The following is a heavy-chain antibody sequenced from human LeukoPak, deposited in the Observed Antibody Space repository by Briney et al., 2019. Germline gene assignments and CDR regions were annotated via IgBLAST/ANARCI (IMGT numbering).Heavy chain of an antibody. CDR3: VSGSLQSGYNFDY. CDR2: IWFDGKNE. Sequence: PGGSLRLSCAASGFTFSSFGMHWVRQAPGKGLEWVADIWFDGKNEHFADSVKGRFTISRDNAKDTLYLQMNSLRAEDTAVYYCVSGSLQSGYNFDYWGQGALVTVSS. D-gene: IGHD3-3*01. V-gene: IGHV3-33*03. CDR1: GFTFSSFG. J-gene: IGHJ4*02.